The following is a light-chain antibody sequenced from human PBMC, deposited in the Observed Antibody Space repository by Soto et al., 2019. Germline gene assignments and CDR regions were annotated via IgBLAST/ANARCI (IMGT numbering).Light chain of an antibody. V-gene: IGLV2-14*01. CDR1: SSDVGGYNY. CDR3: SSYTSSSPDVV. Sequence: QSALTQPASVSGSPGQSITISCTGTSSDVGGYNYVSWYQQHPGKAPKLMIYDVSNRPSGVSNRFSGSKSGNTASLTISGLRAEDEADYYCSSYTSSSPDVVFGGGTKLTVL. J-gene: IGLJ2*01. CDR2: DVS.